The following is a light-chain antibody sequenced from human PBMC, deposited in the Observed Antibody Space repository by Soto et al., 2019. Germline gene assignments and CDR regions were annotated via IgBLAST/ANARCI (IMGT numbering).Light chain of an antibody. CDR3: QSYDSNLSGSV. V-gene: IGLV1-40*01. Sequence: QSVLTQPPSVSGAPGQGVSISCSGTSSNIGAGYDVHWYQHLPGTAPKLLIYGSTRRPSEVPDRCSGSKTETSASLAITGLQADDEADYYCQSYDSNLSGSVFGTGTKLTVL. J-gene: IGLJ1*01. CDR1: SSNIGAGYD. CDR2: GST.